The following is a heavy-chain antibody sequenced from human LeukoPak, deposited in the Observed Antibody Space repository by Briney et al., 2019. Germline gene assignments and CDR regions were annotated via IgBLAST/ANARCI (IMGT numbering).Heavy chain of an antibody. Sequence: GGSLRLSCAASGFTFSSYAMSWVRQAPGKGLEWVSAISGSGGSTYYADSVKGRFTISRDNSKNTLYLQMNSPRAEDTAVYYCAKELASIRFLEWLPGDYWGQGTLVTVSS. D-gene: IGHD3-3*01. CDR2: ISGSGGST. CDR1: GFTFSSYA. J-gene: IGHJ4*02. CDR3: AKELASIRFLEWLPGDY. V-gene: IGHV3-23*01.